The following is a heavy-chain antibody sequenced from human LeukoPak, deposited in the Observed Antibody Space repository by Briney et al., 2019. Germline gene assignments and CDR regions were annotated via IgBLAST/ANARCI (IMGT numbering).Heavy chain of an antibody. V-gene: IGHV1-18*04. D-gene: IGHD5-18*01. J-gene: IGHJ4*02. CDR3: ARNVDTSMVTLWYFDY. CDR2: ISGYNGNT. Sequence: KAXGYTFTSYAIGWVRQAPGQGLEWMGWISGYNGNTNYAQKLQGRVTLTTDTSTSTAYMELRSLRSDDAAIYYCARNVDTSMVTLWYFDYWGQGTLVTVSS. CDR1: GYTFTSYA.